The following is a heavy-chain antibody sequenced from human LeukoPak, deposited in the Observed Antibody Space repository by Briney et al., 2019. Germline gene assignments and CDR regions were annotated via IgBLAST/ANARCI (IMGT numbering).Heavy chain of an antibody. D-gene: IGHD3-10*02. J-gene: IGHJ6*04. Sequence: GGSLRLSCAASGFTVSDNYMSWVRQAPGTGLEWVSVFIGGGSTYYADSVKARFTISRDNAKNSLYLQMNSLRAEDTAVYYCAELGITMIGGVWGKGTTVTISS. CDR1: GFTVSDNY. V-gene: IGHV3-66*01. CDR2: FIGGGST. CDR3: AELGITMIGGV.